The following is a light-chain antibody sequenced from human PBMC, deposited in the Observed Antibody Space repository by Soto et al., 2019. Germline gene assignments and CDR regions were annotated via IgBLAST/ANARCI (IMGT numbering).Light chain of an antibody. CDR3: QQYHHCPRT. J-gene: IGKJ4*01. V-gene: IGKV3-15*01. CDR1: QGLGTN. Sequence: VTTQSPANLSITQGERATLSCRASQGLGTNLAWYQQKPGQAPRLLIYAASTRATGVPGRFSGSGSGTEFTLTISSLHSEDSAFDYWQQYHHCPRTFGGGTEVLI. CDR2: AAS.